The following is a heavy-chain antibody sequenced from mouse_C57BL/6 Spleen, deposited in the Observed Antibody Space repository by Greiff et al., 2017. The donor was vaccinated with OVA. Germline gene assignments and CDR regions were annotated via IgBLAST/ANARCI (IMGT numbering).Heavy chain of an antibody. D-gene: IGHD1-1*01. CDR3: ARSDGSSGYFDV. Sequence: VMLVESGAELARPGASVKLSCKASGYTFTSYGISWVKQRTGQGLEWIGEIYPRSGNTYYNEKFKGKATLTADKSSSTAYMELRSLTSEDSAVYFCARSDGSSGYFDVWGTGTTVTVSS. CDR2: IYPRSGNT. V-gene: IGHV1-81*01. J-gene: IGHJ1*03. CDR1: GYTFTSYG.